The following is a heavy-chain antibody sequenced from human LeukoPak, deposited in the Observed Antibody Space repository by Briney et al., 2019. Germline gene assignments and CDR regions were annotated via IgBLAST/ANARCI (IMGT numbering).Heavy chain of an antibody. CDR1: GYTFTGYY. CDR3: ARDRYDFWSGYDFDY. Sequence: ASVKVSCKASGYTFTGYYMHWVRQAPGQGLEWMGWINPNSGGTNYAQKFQGRVTMTRDTSISTAYMELSRLRSDDTAVYYCARDRYDFWSGYDFDYWGQGTLVTVSS. D-gene: IGHD3-3*01. J-gene: IGHJ4*02. V-gene: IGHV1-2*02. CDR2: INPNSGGT.